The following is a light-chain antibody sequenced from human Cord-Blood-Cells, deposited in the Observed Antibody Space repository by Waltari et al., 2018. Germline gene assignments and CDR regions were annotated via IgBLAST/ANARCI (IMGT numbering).Light chain of an antibody. CDR2: EGS. CDR3: CSYAGSSTWV. V-gene: IGLV2-23*01. Sequence: QSALTQPASVSGSPGQSITISCTGTSSDVGSYNLVSLYQQHPGKAPNLMIYEGSKRPSGVSNRFSGSKSGNTASLRISGLQAEDEADYYCCSYAGSSTWVFGGGTKLTVL. J-gene: IGLJ3*02. CDR1: SSDVGSYNL.